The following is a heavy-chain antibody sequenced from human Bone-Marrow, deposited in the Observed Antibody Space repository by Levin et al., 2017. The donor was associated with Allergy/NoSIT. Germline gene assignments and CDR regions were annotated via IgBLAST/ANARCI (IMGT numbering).Heavy chain of an antibody. CDR2: IYYSGST. V-gene: IGHV4-39*01. CDR3: ARLGWGDAFDI. CDR1: VGSISSSDYY. J-gene: IGHJ3*02. Sequence: SQTLSLTCTVSVGSISSSDYYWGWIRQPPGKGLEWIGNIYYSGSTHYNPSLQSRVTISVDTSKNQFSLKLNSVTAADTAFYYCARLGWGDAFDIWGQGTMVTVSS. D-gene: IGHD3-16*01.